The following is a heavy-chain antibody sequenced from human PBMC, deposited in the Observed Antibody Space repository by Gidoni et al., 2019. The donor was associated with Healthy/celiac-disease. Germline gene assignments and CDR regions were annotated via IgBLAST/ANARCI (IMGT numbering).Heavy chain of an antibody. CDR1: GFPFSNAW. J-gene: IGHJ4*02. V-gene: IGHV3-15*01. Sequence: EVQLVESGGGLVKPGGSLRLSCAASGFPFSNAWMSWVRQAPGKGLEWVGRIKSKTDGGTTDYAAPVKGRFTISRDDSKNTLYLQMNSLKTEDTAVYFCTTEMIGIGYYYDSSGYYADYWGQGTLVTVSS. D-gene: IGHD3-22*01. CDR3: TTEMIGIGYYYDSSGYYADY. CDR2: IKSKTDGGTT.